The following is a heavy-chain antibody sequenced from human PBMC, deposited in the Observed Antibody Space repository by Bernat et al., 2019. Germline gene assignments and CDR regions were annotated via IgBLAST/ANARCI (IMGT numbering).Heavy chain of an antibody. CDR3: ARTQGYGSFDY. V-gene: IGHV4-30-2*01. CDR2: FYHSGTT. Sequence: QVQLQESGSGLVKPSQTLSLTCVVSGGSISSGGYSWSWIRQPPGTGLGWIGYFYHSGTTYYNPSLQSRVTISVDRSKDQFSLKLTSVTAADTAVYYCARTQGYGSFDYWGQGALVTVSS. CDR1: GGSISSGGYS. D-gene: IGHD4-17*01. J-gene: IGHJ4*02.